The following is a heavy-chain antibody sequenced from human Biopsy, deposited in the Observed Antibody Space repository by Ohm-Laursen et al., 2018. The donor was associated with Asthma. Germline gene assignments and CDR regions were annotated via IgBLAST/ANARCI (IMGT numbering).Heavy chain of an antibody. CDR1: GYTFTGYY. CDR2: INPNSGGT. CDR3: AREVLWFGEPTNPGGMDV. D-gene: IGHD3-10*01. V-gene: IGHV1-2*04. J-gene: IGHJ6*02. Sequence: SVKVSCKASGYTFTGYYMHWVRQAPGQGLEWMGWINPNSGGTNYAQKFQGWVTMTRDTSISTAYMELSRLRSDDTAVYYCAREVLWFGEPTNPGGMDVWGQGTTVTVSS.